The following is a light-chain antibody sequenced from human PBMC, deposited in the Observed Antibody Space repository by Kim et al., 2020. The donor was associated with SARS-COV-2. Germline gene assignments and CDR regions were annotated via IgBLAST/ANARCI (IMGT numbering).Light chain of an antibody. J-gene: IGKJ1*01. CDR3: QQTYNIPRT. V-gene: IGKV1-39*01. CDR1: QTIYNY. Sequence: SSVGDRVTITCRASQTIYNYLNWYQPKPGEAPKLLIYAASSLQSWVPSRFRGSGSGTDFTLTVTSLQPADFATYYCQQTYNIPRTFGQGTNVDIK. CDR2: AAS.